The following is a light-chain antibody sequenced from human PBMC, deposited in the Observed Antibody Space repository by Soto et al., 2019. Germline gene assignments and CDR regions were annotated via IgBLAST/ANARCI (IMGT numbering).Light chain of an antibody. CDR1: QSVSSSY. Sequence: EIVLTQSPGTLSLSPGERATLSCRASQSVSSSYLAWYQQKPGQAPRLLIYGASSMATGIPDRFSGSGSGTDFTLTISRLEPEDFAVYYCQQYANSPLTFGPGTKVDIK. CDR3: QQYANSPLT. J-gene: IGKJ3*01. V-gene: IGKV3-20*01. CDR2: GAS.